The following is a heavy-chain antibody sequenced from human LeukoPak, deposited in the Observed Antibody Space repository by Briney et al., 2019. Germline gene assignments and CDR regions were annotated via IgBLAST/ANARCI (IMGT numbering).Heavy chain of an antibody. CDR3: ATDPTVAGTSEYFQH. V-gene: IGHV3-23*01. J-gene: IGHJ1*01. CDR1: GFTFSSYA. Sequence: PGGSLRLSCGASGFTFSSYAMSWVRQAPGKGLEWVSVISGSGGSTYYAESVKGRCTISRDNSKNTLYLEMNSLRAEDTAVYYCATDPTVAGTSEYFQHWGQGTLVTVSS. CDR2: ISGSGGST. D-gene: IGHD6-19*01.